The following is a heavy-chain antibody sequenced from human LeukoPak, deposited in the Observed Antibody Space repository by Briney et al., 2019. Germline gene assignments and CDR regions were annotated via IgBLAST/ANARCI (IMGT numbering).Heavy chain of an antibody. J-gene: IGHJ4*02. D-gene: IGHD6-19*01. CDR3: ARELSGSSSGAPFNY. CDR2: IYHSGTT. Sequence: SETLSLTCTVSGYSINSGYYWGWIRQPPGKGLEWIGSIYHSGTTYYNPSLRSRVTISVDTSKNQFSLRLSSVTAADTAIYYCARELSGSSSGAPFNYWGQGTLVTVSS. CDR1: GYSINSGYY. V-gene: IGHV4-38-2*02.